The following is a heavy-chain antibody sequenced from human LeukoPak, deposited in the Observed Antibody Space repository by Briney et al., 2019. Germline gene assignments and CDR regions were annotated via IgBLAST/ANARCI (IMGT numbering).Heavy chain of an antibody. D-gene: IGHD2-15*01. V-gene: IGHV3-33*01. J-gene: IGHJ4*02. CDR2: MYYDGISK. Sequence: PGRSLRLSCAASGFTFSSYGMHWVRQAPGKGLEWVAVMYYDGISKYYADSVKGRFTISRDNSMNTLYLQMNSLRAEDTAVYFCARDPYCSGGSCLYFDYWGQGTLVTVSS. CDR3: ARDPYCSGGSCLYFDY. CDR1: GFTFSSYG.